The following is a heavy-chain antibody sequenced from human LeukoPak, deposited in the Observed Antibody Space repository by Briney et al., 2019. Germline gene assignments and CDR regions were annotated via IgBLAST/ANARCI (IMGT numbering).Heavy chain of an antibody. J-gene: IGHJ4*02. V-gene: IGHV3-23*01. CDR2: ISGSGGST. CDR1: GFTFSSYA. Sequence: GGSLRLSCAASGFTFSSYAMSWVRQAPGKGLEWVSAISGSGGSTYYADSVKGRFTISRDNSKNTLYLQMNSLRAEDTAVYYCARKGRGIYYLDYWGQGTLVTVSS. CDR3: ARKGRGIYYLDY. D-gene: IGHD3-16*01.